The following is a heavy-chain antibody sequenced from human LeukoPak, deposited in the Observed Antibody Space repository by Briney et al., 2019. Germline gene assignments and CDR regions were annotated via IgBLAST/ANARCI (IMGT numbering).Heavy chain of an antibody. CDR1: GFTFSSYS. V-gene: IGHV3-21*01. CDR3: AKYYYGSGSYYFDY. J-gene: IGHJ4*02. CDR2: ISSSSSYI. Sequence: GGSLRLSCAASGFTFSSYSMNWVRQAPGKGLEWVSSISSSSSYIYYADSVKGRFTISRDNAKNSLYLQMNSLRAEDTAVYYCAKYYYGSGSYYFDYWGQGTLVTVSS. D-gene: IGHD3-10*01.